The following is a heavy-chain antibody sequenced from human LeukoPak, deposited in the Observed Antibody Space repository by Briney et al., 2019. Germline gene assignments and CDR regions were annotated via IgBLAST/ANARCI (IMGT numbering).Heavy chain of an antibody. CDR2: ISSSSSDR. J-gene: IGHJ4*02. Sequence: GGSLRLSCAASGFTLIDYSMSWIRQVPGKGLEWVSYISSSSSDRNYADSVKGRFTISRDNAKNSMYLQMNSLRAEDTAVYFCARSQYYLDSWGQGTLVTVSS. CDR1: GFTLIDYS. CDR3: ARSQYYLDS. V-gene: IGHV3-11*06.